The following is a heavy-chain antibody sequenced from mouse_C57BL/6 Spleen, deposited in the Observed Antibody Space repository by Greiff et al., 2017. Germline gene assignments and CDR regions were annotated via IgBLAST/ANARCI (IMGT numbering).Heavy chain of an antibody. CDR3: VRHDDGSFAY. J-gene: IGHJ3*01. CDR1: GFSFNTYA. Sequence: EVKVVESGGGLVQPKGSLKLSCAASGFSFNTYAMNWVRQAPGKGLEWVARIRSKSNNYATYYADSVKDRFTISRDDSESMLYLQMNNLKTEDTAMYYCVRHDDGSFAYWGQGTLVTVSA. D-gene: IGHD2-3*01. CDR2: IRSKSNNYAT. V-gene: IGHV10-1*01.